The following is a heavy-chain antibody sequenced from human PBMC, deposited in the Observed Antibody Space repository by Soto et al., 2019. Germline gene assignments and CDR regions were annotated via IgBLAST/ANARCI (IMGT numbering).Heavy chain of an antibody. V-gene: IGHV4-59*01. CDR3: AREFRGIYYYGMDV. Sequence: SETLSLTCTVSGGSISSYYWSWIRQPPGKGLEWIGYIYYSGSTNYNPSLKSRVTISVDTSKIQFSLKLSSVTAADTAVYYCAREFRGIYYYGMDVWGQGTTVTVSS. CDR1: GGSISSYY. D-gene: IGHD3-16*01. CDR2: IYYSGST. J-gene: IGHJ6*02.